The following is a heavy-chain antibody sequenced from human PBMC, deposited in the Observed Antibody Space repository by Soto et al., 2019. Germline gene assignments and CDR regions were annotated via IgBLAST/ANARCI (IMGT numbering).Heavy chain of an antibody. V-gene: IGHV3-23*01. CDR1: GFTFSSYA. D-gene: IGHD6-6*01. J-gene: IGHJ4*02. CDR3: AKDLKHSSSLYEFDY. Sequence: SLRLSCSASGFTFSSYAMSWVRQAPGKGLEWVSAMSGSGYTTYYADSVKGRFTISRDNSKNTLYLQMNSLRAEDTAVYYCAKDLKHSSSLYEFDYWGQGTLVTVSS. CDR2: MSGSGYTT.